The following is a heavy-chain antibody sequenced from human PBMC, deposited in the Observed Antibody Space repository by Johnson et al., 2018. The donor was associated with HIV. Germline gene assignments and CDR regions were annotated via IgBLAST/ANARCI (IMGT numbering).Heavy chain of an antibody. D-gene: IGHD3-22*01. Sequence: VQLVESGGGLVQPGGSLRLSCAASGFTFNTYAMHWVRQAPGKGLEYVSAISRDGGSTFYADSVKVRFTIFRDNSKSTLYLQMHILGAEDMAVYFCAIPYYFDTGAYHWGQGTMVTVSS. J-gene: IGHJ3*01. CDR2: ISRDGGST. V-gene: IGHV3-64*07. CDR1: GFTFNTYA. CDR3: AIPYYFDTGAYH.